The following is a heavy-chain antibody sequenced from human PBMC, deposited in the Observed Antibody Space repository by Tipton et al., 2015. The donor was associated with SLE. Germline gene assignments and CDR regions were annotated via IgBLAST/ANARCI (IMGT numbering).Heavy chain of an antibody. CDR3: ARAPLHGDYDY. D-gene: IGHD4-17*01. V-gene: IGHV4-59*08. CDR1: GGSISSYY. Sequence: TLSLTCTVSGGSISSYYWSWIRQPPGKGLEWIGSIYYSGSTNYNPSLKSRVTISVDTSKNQFSLKLSSVTAADTAVYYCARAPLHGDYDYWGQGTLVTVSS. CDR2: IYYSGST. J-gene: IGHJ4*02.